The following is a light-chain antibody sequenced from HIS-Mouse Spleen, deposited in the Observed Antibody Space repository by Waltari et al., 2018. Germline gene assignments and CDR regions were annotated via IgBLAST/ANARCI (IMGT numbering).Light chain of an antibody. CDR1: QGISSY. CDR3: QQYNSYSKLT. CDR2: AAS. V-gene: IGKV1-8*01. J-gene: IGKJ4*01. Sequence: AIRMTQSPSSFSASTGDRVTITCRASQGISSYLAWYQQKPGKAPKLLIYAASTLQSGVPSRFSGSGSGTEFTLTISSLQPDDFATYYCQQYNSYSKLTFGGGTKVEIK.